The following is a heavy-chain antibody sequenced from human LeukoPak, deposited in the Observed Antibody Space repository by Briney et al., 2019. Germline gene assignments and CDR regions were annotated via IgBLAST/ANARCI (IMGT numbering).Heavy chain of an antibody. V-gene: IGHV3-49*04. J-gene: IGHJ6*03. Sequence: PGGSLRLSCTASGFTFGDYAMSWVRQAPGKGLEWVGFIRSKAYGGTTEYAASVKGRFTISRDDSKSIAYLQMNSLKTEDTAVYYCTRDQLVFYGSGSPRDYYYYMDVWGKGTTVIVSS. CDR2: IRSKAYGGTT. CDR1: GFTFGDYA. D-gene: IGHD3-10*01. CDR3: TRDQLVFYGSGSPRDYYYYMDV.